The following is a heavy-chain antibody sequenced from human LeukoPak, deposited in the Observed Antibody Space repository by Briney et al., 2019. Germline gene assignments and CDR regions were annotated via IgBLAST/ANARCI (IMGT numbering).Heavy chain of an antibody. Sequence: PSETLSLTCAVYGGSFSGYYWSWIRQPAGKGLEWIGRIYTSGSTNYNPSLKSRVTMSVDTSKNQFSLKLSSVTAADTAVYYCARGHVAVAAHDDAFDIWGQGTMVTVSS. CDR2: IYTSGST. CDR1: GGSFSGYY. V-gene: IGHV4-59*10. CDR3: ARGHVAVAAHDDAFDI. J-gene: IGHJ3*02. D-gene: IGHD6-19*01.